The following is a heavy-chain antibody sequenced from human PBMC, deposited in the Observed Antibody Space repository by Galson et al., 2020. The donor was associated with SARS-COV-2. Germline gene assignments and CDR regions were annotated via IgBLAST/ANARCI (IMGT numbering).Heavy chain of an antibody. J-gene: IGHJ6*03. Sequence: GESLKISCVASGFTFSSYAMHWVRQAPGKGLELVAVISYDGSNKYYADSVKGRFTISRDNSKNTLYLQMNSLRAEDTAVYYCARDTPTRYYYYMDVWGKGNTVTVSS. CDR2: ISYDGSNK. CDR1: GFTFSSYA. CDR3: ARDTPTRYYYYMDV. V-gene: IGHV3-30*01.